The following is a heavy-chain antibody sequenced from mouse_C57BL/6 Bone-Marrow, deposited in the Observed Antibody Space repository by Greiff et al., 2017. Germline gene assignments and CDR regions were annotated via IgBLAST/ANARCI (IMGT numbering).Heavy chain of an antibody. CDR3: ARFGYYLFAY. CDR2: IYPRSGNT. J-gene: IGHJ3*01. Sequence: QVQLQQSGAELARPGASVKLSCKASGYTFTSYGISWVKQRPGQGLEWIGEIYPRSGNTYYNEKFKGKATLTADKSSSTAYMQLRSLTSEDSAVYFGARFGYYLFAYWGQGTLVTVSA. CDR1: GYTFTSYG. V-gene: IGHV1-81*01. D-gene: IGHD2-3*01.